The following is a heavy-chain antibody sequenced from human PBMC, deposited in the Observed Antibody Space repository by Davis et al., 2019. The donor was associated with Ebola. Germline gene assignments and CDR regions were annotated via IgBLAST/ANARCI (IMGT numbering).Heavy chain of an antibody. Sequence: AASVQVSRKASGYTFTGYYMHWVRQAPGQGLEGMGWINPNSGGTNYAQKFQGWVTMTRDTSISTAYMELSRLRSDDTAVYYCARGAQQLVLLPCFDYWGQGTLVTVSS. J-gene: IGHJ4*02. CDR2: INPNSGGT. CDR1: GYTFTGYY. D-gene: IGHD6-13*01. V-gene: IGHV1-2*04. CDR3: ARGAQQLVLLPCFDY.